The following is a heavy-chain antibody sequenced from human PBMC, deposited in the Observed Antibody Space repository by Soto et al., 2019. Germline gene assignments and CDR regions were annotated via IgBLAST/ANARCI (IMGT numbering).Heavy chain of an antibody. CDR2: VYYIGTT. CDR1: GDSVSSGSYF. CDR3: ASELLDDFWSGQSLGRFDA. J-gene: IGHJ5*02. Sequence: SETLSLTCSVSGDSVSSGSYFWSWIRQPPGKGLGWIGYVYYIGTTKYNPSLKSRVTISIDTSNNHFSLRLTSVTAADTAVYFCASELLDDFWSGQSLGRFDAWGQGTLVTVSS. V-gene: IGHV4-61*03. D-gene: IGHD3-3*01.